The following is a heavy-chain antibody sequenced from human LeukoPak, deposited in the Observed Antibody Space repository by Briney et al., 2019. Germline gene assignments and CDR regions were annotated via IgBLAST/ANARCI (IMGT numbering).Heavy chain of an antibody. J-gene: IGHJ4*02. CDR2: IQDDGSDK. Sequence: PGGSLRLSCAASGINFRSSGMHWVSQAPGKGLEWVNFIQDDGSDKSYAASVQGRFTISRDNSKKPVYLHMNSLGADDTALYYCAREGGRAAPGRFDYWGQGTLVTVSS. D-gene: IGHD6-13*01. CDR1: GINFRSSG. V-gene: IGHV3-30*02. CDR3: AREGGRAAPGRFDY.